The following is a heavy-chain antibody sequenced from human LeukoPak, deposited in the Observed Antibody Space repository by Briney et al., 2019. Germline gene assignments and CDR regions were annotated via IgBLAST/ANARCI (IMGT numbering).Heavy chain of an antibody. Sequence: KPGGSLRLSCAASGFTFSSYAMSWVRQAPGKGLEWVSAISGSGGSTYYADSVKGRFTISRDNSKNTLYRQMNSLRAEDTAVYYCAKDGVVPAAIYRYNWFDPWGQGTLVTVSS. CDR3: AKDGVVPAAIYRYNWFDP. CDR1: GFTFSSYA. D-gene: IGHD2-2*02. CDR2: ISGSGGST. V-gene: IGHV3-23*01. J-gene: IGHJ5*02.